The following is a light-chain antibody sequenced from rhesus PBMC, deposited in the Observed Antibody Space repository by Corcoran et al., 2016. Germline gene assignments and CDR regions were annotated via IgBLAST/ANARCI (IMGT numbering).Light chain of an antibody. CDR1: QGISSY. CDR2: DAS. V-gene: IGKV1-38*01. CDR3: QQHNSYPWT. J-gene: IGKJ1*01. Sequence: DIQLTQSPSSLSASVGDRVTITCRASQGISSYLAWYQQKPGKAPKLLIYDASNLQSGVPSRFSGSGSGTDFTLTSSSLQPEDFAVYYCQQHNSYPWTFGQGTKVEIK.